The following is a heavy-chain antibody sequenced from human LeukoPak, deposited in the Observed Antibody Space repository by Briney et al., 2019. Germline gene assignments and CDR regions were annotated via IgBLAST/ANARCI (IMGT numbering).Heavy chain of an antibody. CDR2: LSGSGGST. Sequence: GGSLRLSCAASGFTFRSYVMNWVRQTPGRGLEWVSALSGSGGSTNYAGSVTGRFTISRDNSKNTLYLQMNSLRAEDTAVYYCAKAYCSSTSCYTDYSYGMDVWGQGTTVTVSS. V-gene: IGHV3-23*01. J-gene: IGHJ6*02. D-gene: IGHD2-2*02. CDR1: GFTFRSYV. CDR3: AKAYCSSTSCYTDYSYGMDV.